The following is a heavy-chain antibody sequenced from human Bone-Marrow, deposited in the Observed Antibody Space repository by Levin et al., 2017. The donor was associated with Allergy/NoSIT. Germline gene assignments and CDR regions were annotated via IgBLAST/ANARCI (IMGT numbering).Heavy chain of an antibody. CDR3: AKAPVGEQWLGPAWRV. CDR1: GFTFSSYG. J-gene: IGHJ6*04. D-gene: IGHD6-19*01. V-gene: IGHV3-30*18. Sequence: PGGSLRLSCAASGFTFSSYGMHWVRQAPGKGLEWVAVISYDGSNKYYADSVKGRFTISRDNSKNTLYLQMNSLRAEDTAVYYCAKAPVGEQWLGPAWRVWGKGTTVTVSS. CDR2: ISYDGSNK.